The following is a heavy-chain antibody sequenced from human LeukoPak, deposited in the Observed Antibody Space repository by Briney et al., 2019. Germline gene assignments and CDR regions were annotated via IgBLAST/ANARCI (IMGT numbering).Heavy chain of an antibody. CDR2: IYYSGST. CDR1: GGSISSYY. CDR3: ARHGPSGSPRGWFDP. J-gene: IGHJ5*02. D-gene: IGHD1-26*01. Sequence: KSSETLSLTCTVSGGSISSYYWSWIRQPPGKGLEWIGYIYYSGSTNYNPSLKSRVTISVDTSKNQFSLKLSSVTAADTAVYYCARHGPSGSPRGWFDPWGQGTLVTVSS. V-gene: IGHV4-59*08.